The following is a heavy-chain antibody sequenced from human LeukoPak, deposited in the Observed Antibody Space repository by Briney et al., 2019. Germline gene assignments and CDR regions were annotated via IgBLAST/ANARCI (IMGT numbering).Heavy chain of an antibody. Sequence: TGGSLRLSCAASGFTFSTYFMHWVRQAPGKGLEWVADIASDGSHTLYAESVKGRFTISRDNSKNTLYLQMNSLRAEDTAVYFCARERHDTILHSGDLEIWGQGTMVTVSS. CDR1: GFTFSTYF. J-gene: IGHJ3*02. V-gene: IGHV3-30-3*01. D-gene: IGHD2-21*01. CDR2: IASDGSHT. CDR3: ARERHDTILHSGDLEI.